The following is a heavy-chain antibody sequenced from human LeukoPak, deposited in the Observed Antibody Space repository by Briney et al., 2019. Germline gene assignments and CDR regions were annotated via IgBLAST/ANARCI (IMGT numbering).Heavy chain of an antibody. CDR3: AREPSSSPNPN. CDR2: ISSSGSGT. V-gene: IGHV3-11*04. Sequence: GGSLRLSCAASGFTFSDYFMSWIRQAPGKGLEWVSYISSSGSGTYYADSVKGRFTISRDNAKNSLYLQMNSLRAEDTAVYYCAREPSSSPNPNWGQGTLVTVSS. J-gene: IGHJ4*02. D-gene: IGHD6-13*01. CDR1: GFTFSDYF.